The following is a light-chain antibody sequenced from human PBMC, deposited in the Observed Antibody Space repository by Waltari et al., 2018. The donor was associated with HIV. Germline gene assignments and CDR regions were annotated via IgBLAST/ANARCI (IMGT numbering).Light chain of an antibody. CDR3: ATWDDTLSGPV. J-gene: IGLJ3*02. Sequence: QSVLTQPTSASGTPGQKITISCSGNISNIASKSLNWYQQFSGAAPKLLIFSNNQHPSGVPARSSGSKSGSAASLAISGLHSDDEAIYHCATWDDTLSGPVFGGGTKLTVL. CDR2: SNN. V-gene: IGLV1-44*01. CDR1: ISNIASKS.